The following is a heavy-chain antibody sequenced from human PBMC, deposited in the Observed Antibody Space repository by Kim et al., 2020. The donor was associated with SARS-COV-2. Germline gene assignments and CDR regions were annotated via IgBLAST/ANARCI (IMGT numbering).Heavy chain of an antibody. CDR1: GGTFSSYA. Sequence: SVKVSCKASGGTFSSYAISWVRQAPGQGLEWMGRIIPILGIANYAQKFQGRVTITADKSTSTAYMELSSLRSEDTAVYYCARGPAFPPIYDSSASYWGQGTLVTVSS. CDR3: ARGPAFPPIYDSSASY. CDR2: IIPILGIA. V-gene: IGHV1-69*04. J-gene: IGHJ4*02. D-gene: IGHD3-22*01.